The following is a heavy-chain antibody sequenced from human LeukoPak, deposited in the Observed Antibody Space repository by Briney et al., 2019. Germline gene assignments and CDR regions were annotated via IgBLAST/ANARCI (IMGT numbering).Heavy chain of an antibody. Sequence: SETLSLTCTVSGGSISSYYWSWIRQPAGKGLEWIGRIYTSGSTNYNPSLKSRVTISVDTSKNQFSLKLSSVTAADTAVYYCARRKESLYCSGGSCNPNYYYYYMDVWGKGTTVTISS. CDR2: IYTSGST. J-gene: IGHJ6*03. CDR3: ARRKESLYCSGGSCNPNYYYYYMDV. V-gene: IGHV4-4*07. D-gene: IGHD2-15*01. CDR1: GGSISSYY.